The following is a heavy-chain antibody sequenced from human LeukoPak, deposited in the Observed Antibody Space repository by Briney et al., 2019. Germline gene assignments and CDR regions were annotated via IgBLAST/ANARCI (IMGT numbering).Heavy chain of an antibody. V-gene: IGHV3-30*04. D-gene: IGHD3-9*01. CDR1: GFTFSSYA. Sequence: PGGSLRLSCAASGFTFSSYAMHWVRQAPGRGLEWVAVISYDGSNKYYADSVKGRFTISRDNSKNTLYLQMNSLRAEDTAVYYCARALGELLRYFDWLLGSDAFDIWGQGTMVTVSS. CDR3: ARALGELLRYFDWLLGSDAFDI. CDR2: ISYDGSNK. J-gene: IGHJ3*02.